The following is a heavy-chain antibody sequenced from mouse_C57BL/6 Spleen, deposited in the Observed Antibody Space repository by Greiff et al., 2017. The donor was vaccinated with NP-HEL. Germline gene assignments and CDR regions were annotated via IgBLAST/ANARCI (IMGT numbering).Heavy chain of an antibody. Sequence: QVTLKESGPGILQPSQTLSLTCSFSGFSLSTFGMGVGWIRQPSGKGLEWLAHIWWDDDKYYNPALKSRLTISKDTSNNQVFLKSAKVDTADTATYYGARMRDRYYAMDYWGQGTSVTVSS. V-gene: IGHV8-8*01. J-gene: IGHJ4*01. CDR3: ARMRDRYYAMDY. CDR1: GFSLSTFGMG. CDR2: IWWDDDK.